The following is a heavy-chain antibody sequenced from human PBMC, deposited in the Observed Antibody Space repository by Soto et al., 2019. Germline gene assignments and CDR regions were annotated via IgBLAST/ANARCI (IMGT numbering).Heavy chain of an antibody. CDR3: AIDEGAQFAWYFDL. V-gene: IGHV4-31*03. J-gene: IGHJ2*01. CDR1: GDSIRSGGYY. Sequence: QVQLQESCPGLVKPSQTLSLTCSVSGDSIRSGGYYWNWIRQLPGKGLEWIGHTSYSGSTYYNPFLNSRATISVDTSKNQFSLKLTSVTAADTAVYYCAIDEGAQFAWYFDLWGRGTLVTVS. CDR2: TSYSGST.